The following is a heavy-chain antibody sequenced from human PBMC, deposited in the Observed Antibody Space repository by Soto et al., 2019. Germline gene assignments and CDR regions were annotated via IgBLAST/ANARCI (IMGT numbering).Heavy chain of an antibody. V-gene: IGHV4-39*01. J-gene: IGHJ6*03. D-gene: IGHD3-3*01. CDR1: GGSISSSSYY. CDR3: ARPFHDFWSGYYADYYYYYYMDV. CDR2: IYYSGST. Sequence: SETLSLTCTVSGGSISSSSYYWGWIRQPPGKGLEWIGSIYYSGSTYYNPSLKSRVTISVDTSKNQFSLKLSSVTAADTAVYYCARPFHDFWSGYYADYYYYYYMDVWAKGPRSPSP.